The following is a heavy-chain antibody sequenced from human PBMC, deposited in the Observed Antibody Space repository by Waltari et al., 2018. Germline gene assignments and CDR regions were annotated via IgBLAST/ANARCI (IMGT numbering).Heavy chain of an antibody. Sequence: EVHLDESGGFVVQPGGSLRLSCAASGFTFDDYTMHWVRQAPGKGLDWVSLITWDGGSTFYAASVKGRFTISRDNSERSLYLQMGSLRIEDTALYYCVKEKNRILDYWGRGTLVTVSS. D-gene: IGHD3-3*02. CDR2: ITWDGGST. J-gene: IGHJ4*02. CDR1: GFTFDDYT. V-gene: IGHV3-43*01. CDR3: VKEKNRILDY.